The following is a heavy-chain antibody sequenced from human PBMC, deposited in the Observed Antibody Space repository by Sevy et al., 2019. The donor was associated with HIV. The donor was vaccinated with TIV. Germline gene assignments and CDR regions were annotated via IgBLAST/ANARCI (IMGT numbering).Heavy chain of an antibody. Sequence: GGSLRLSCTASGFTFGDYAMNWFRQAPGKGLEWVGFIRTKAYGGTTEYAASVKGRFTISRDDSKSIAYLQMNSLKTEDPAVYYCTRGRYTYVPFDYWGQRTLVTVSS. CDR3: TRGRYTYVPFDY. CDR1: GFTFGDYA. D-gene: IGHD3-10*02. V-gene: IGHV3-49*03. J-gene: IGHJ4*02. CDR2: IRTKAYGGTT.